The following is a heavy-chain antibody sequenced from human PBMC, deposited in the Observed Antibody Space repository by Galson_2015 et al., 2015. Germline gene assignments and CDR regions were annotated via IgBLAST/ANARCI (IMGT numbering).Heavy chain of an antibody. V-gene: IGHV3-74*01. Sequence: SLRLSCAASGFTFRSYWMHWVRHAPGKGLVWVSRINSDGSSTSYADSVKGRFTISRDNAKNTLYLQMNSLRAEDTAVYYCARVWRGMVRGVTFDYWGQGTLVTVSS. J-gene: IGHJ4*02. CDR1: GFTFRSYW. D-gene: IGHD3-10*01. CDR2: INSDGSST. CDR3: ARVWRGMVRGVTFDY.